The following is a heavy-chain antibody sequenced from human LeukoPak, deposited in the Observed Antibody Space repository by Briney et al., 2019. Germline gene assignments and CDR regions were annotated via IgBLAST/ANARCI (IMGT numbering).Heavy chain of an antibody. J-gene: IGHJ6*04. V-gene: IGHV3-30*18. CDR1: GFTFSNYD. CDR3: AELGITMIGGV. CDR2: ISYDGSNK. D-gene: IGHD3-10*02. Sequence: GGSLRLSCAASGFTFSNYDMHWVRQAPGKGLEWVAVISYDGSNKYYIDSVKGRFTISRDNAKNSLYLQMNSLRAEDTAVYYCAELGITMIGGVWGKGTTVTISS.